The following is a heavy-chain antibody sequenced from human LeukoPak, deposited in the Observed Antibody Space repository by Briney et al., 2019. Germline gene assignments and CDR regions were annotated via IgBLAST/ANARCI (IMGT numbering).Heavy chain of an antibody. D-gene: IGHD1-26*01. CDR2: INPNSGGT. V-gene: IGHV1-2*02. CDR3: ARDSSIVGAMGIDY. Sequence: GASVKVSCKASGYTFTGYYMHWVRQAAGQGLEWMGWINPNSGGTNYAQKFQGRVTMTRDTSISTAYMELSRLRSDDTAVYYCARDSSIVGAMGIDYWGQGTLVTVSS. J-gene: IGHJ4*02. CDR1: GYTFTGYY.